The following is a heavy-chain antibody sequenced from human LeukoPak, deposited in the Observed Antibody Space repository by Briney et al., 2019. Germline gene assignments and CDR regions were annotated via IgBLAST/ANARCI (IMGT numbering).Heavy chain of an antibody. J-gene: IGHJ6*03. CDR1: GYSISSGYY. Sequence: SGTLSLTCAVSGYSISSGYYWGWIRQPPGKGLEWIGSVYHSGSTYYNPSLKSRVTISVDTSKNQLSLKLSSVTAADTAVYYCARLYMVPSYYYYYMDVWGKGTTVTVS. D-gene: IGHD3-10*01. CDR2: VYHSGST. CDR3: ARLYMVPSYYYYYMDV. V-gene: IGHV4-38-2*01.